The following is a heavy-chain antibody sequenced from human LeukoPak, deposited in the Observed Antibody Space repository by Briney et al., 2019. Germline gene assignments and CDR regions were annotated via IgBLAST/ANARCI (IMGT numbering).Heavy chain of an antibody. V-gene: IGHV4-4*02. Sequence: PSETLSLTCAVSGGSISSSNWWSWVRQPPGKGLEWIGEIYHSGSTNYNPSLKSRVTISVDTSKNQFSLKLSSVTAADTAVYYCASGGDGYNVEYYFDYWGQGTLVTVSS. CDR2: IYHSGST. CDR3: ASGGDGYNVEYYFDY. J-gene: IGHJ4*02. D-gene: IGHD5-24*01. CDR1: GGSISSSNW.